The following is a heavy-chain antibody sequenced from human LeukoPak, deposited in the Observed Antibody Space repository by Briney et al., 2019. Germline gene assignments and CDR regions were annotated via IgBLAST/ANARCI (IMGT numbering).Heavy chain of an antibody. CDR3: ARAAYSSTWYSRYFDL. CDR2: IGTAGGI. J-gene: IGHJ2*01. D-gene: IGHD6-13*01. Sequence: GRSLRLSCAASGFTFRSYDMHWVRQATGKGLEWVSGIGTAGGIYYPGSVKGRFTISRENAKNSLYLQMNSLRAGDTAVYYCARAAYSSTWYSRYFDLWGRGTLVTVSS. V-gene: IGHV3-13*01. CDR1: GFTFRSYD.